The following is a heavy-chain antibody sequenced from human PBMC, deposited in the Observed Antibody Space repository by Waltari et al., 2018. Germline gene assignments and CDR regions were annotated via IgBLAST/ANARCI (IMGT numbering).Heavy chain of an antibody. CDR2: ISSSSSSI. J-gene: IGHJ4*02. CDR3: AGEPERAY. Sequence: EVQLVESGGGLVKPGGSLRLSSASSVLTFSSYRMTWVRQAPGKGVVVASAISSSSSSIYYEDSVKRLFTISRDNAKNSLYLQMNSLRAEDTAVDYCAGEPERAYWGQGTLVTVSS. CDR1: VLTFSSYR. V-gene: IGHV3-21*01. D-gene: IGHD1-1*01.